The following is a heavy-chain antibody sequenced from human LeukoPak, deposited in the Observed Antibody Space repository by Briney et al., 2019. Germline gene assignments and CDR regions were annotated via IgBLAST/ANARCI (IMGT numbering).Heavy chain of an antibody. D-gene: IGHD5-18*01. CDR3: ARGYSYGFKDYGMDV. CDR2: IWYDGSKK. Sequence: GGSLRLSCAASGFTFSSYGMHWVRQAPGKGLEWVAVIWYDGSKKYYADSVKGRFTISRDNSKNTLYLQMNSLRAEDTAVYYCARGYSYGFKDYGMDVWGQGTTVTVSS. J-gene: IGHJ6*02. CDR1: GFTFSSYG. V-gene: IGHV3-33*01.